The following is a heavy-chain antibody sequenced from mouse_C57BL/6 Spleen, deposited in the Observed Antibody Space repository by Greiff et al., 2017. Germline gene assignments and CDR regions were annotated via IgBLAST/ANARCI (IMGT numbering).Heavy chain of an antibody. CDR2: IWRGGST. J-gene: IGHJ3*01. CDR1: GFSFTSYG. D-gene: IGHD2-4*01. V-gene: IGHV2-5*01. Sequence: QVQLQQSGPGLVQPSQSLSITCTVSGFSFTSYGVHWVRQSPGKGLEWLGVIWRGGSTDYNAAFMSRLSITKDKSKSQVFFKMNSLQADDTAIYYGAKSLCYDYDEGLAYWGQGTLVTVSA. CDR3: AKSLCYDYDEGLAY.